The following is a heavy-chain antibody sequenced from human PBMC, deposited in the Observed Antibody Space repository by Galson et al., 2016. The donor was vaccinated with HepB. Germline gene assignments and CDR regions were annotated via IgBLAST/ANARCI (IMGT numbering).Heavy chain of an antibody. CDR2: IYYSGST. CDR3: ARDRIAVAGDNFDY. D-gene: IGHD6-19*01. Sequence: ISSSSYYWGWIRQPPGKGLEWIGSIYYSGSTYYNPSLKSRVTISVGTSKNQFSLKLSSVTAADTAVYYCARDRIAVAGDNFDYWGQGTLVTVSS. J-gene: IGHJ4*02. CDR1: ISSSSYY. V-gene: IGHV4-39*07.